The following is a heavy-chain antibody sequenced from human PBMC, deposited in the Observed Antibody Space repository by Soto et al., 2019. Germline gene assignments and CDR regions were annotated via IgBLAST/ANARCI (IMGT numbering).Heavy chain of an antibody. V-gene: IGHV3-30*18. J-gene: IGHJ6*03. CDR2: ISYDGSNK. CDR3: AKAPESGGDYYYYMDV. CDR1: GFTFSSYG. Sequence: QVQLVESGGGVVQPGRSLRLSCAASGFTFSSYGMHWVRQAPGKGLEWVAVISYDGSNKYYADSVKGRFTISRDNSKNTLYLQMNSLRAEDTAVYYCAKAPESGGDYYYYMDVWGKGTTVTVSS. D-gene: IGHD3-10*01.